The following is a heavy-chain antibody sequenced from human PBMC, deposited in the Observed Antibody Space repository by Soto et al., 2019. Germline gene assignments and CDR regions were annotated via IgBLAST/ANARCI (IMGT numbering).Heavy chain of an antibody. Sequence: DVQLLESGGGLVQPGGSLRVSCAASGFTFRSYAMCWVRQAPRKGLEWLSCVGGSGDSTYYADSVKGRFTISRDNSKNTVDLQMSSLRAEDTAVYYCVKRSGQSNGWGAFDIWGQGAMVTVSS. J-gene: IGHJ3*02. V-gene: IGHV3-23*01. CDR3: VKRSGQSNGWGAFDI. CDR2: VGGSGDST. CDR1: GFTFRSYA. D-gene: IGHD6-19*01.